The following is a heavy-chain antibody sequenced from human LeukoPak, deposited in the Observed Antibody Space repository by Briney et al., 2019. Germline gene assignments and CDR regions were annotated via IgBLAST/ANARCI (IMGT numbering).Heavy chain of an antibody. Sequence: GGSLRLSCAASGFPVSSNYMSCVRQAPGKGLEWCSDIYSGGSTYYADSEKGRFTISRHNSKNTLYLEMNSLRAEDTGVYYCTTGYYSYYYYGMDVWGQGTTVTVSS. CDR2: IYSGGST. D-gene: IGHD3-9*01. CDR1: GFPVSSNY. CDR3: TTGYYSYYYYGMDV. V-gene: IGHV3-53*04. J-gene: IGHJ6*02.